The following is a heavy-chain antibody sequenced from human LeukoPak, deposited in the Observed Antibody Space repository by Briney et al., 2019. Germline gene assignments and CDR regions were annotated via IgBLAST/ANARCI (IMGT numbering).Heavy chain of an antibody. CDR3: VKDLGHGDGLWASPFDY. CDR1: GFTLDSYA. Sequence: PAGSVTLYCSASGFTLDSYAMHWLRQAPGQGLEYVSAISSSGGSTYYADYVKSRFTISRDNSKNTPYLQMSSLRAEDTAVYYCVKDLGHGDGLWASPFDYWGQGTLATVSS. CDR2: ISSSGGST. V-gene: IGHV3-64D*06. J-gene: IGHJ4*02. D-gene: IGHD4-17*01.